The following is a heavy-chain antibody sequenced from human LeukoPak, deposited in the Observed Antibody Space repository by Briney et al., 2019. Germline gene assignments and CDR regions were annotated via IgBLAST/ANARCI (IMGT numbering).Heavy chain of an antibody. V-gene: IGHV3-23*01. CDR1: GFTFSSYG. CDR2: ISGSGGST. Sequence: GGSLRLSCAASGFTFSSYGMSWVRQAPGKGLEWVSAISGSGGSTYYADSVKGRFTISSDNSKNTLYLQMNSLRAEDTAVYYCAKGLKYYYDSSPSPGMYWGQGTLVTVSS. CDR3: AKGLKYYYDSSPSPGMY. J-gene: IGHJ4*02. D-gene: IGHD3-22*01.